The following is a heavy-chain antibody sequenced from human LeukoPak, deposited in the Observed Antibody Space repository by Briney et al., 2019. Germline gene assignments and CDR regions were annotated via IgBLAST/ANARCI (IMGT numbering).Heavy chain of an antibody. CDR2: INHSGST. V-gene: IGHV4-34*01. CDR3: AKGSSTGFDY. Sequence: SETLSLTCAVYGGSFSGYYWSWIRQPPGKGLEWIGEINHSGSTNYNPSLKSRVTISVDTSKNQFSLKLSSVTAADTAVYYCAKGSSTGFDYWGQGTLVTVSS. D-gene: IGHD6-13*01. CDR1: GGSFSGYY. J-gene: IGHJ4*02.